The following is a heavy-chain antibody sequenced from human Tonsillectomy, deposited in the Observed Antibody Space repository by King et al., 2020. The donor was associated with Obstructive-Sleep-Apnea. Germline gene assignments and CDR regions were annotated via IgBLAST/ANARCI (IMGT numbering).Heavy chain of an antibody. CDR3: ARDRGPTVSTFGGMDV. J-gene: IGHJ6*02. CDR1: GGSISSSTNY. D-gene: IGHD4-17*01. CDR2: TTYSGIS. V-gene: IGHV4-39*07. Sequence: QLQESGPGLVKPSETLSLSCIVSGGSISSSTNYWGWIRQPPGEGLEWIGTTTYSGISYYNPSLNSRATISVDTLKNHFFLGLRSVTAADTAVYYCARDRGPTVSTFGGMDVWGQGATVTVSS.